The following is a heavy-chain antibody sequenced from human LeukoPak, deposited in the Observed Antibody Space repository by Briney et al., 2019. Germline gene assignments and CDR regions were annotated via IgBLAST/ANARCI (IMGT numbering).Heavy chain of an antibody. D-gene: IGHD3-10*01. CDR1: GYTFTSYG. J-gene: IGHJ4*02. CDR3: ARVNGGTGLLWFGELSD. CDR2: ISAYNGNT. Sequence: GASVKVSCKASGYTFTSYGISWVRQAPGQGLEWMGWISAYNGNTNYAQKLQGRVTMTTDTSTSTAYMELRSLRSDDTAVYYCARVNGGTGLLWFGELSDWGQGTLVTVSS. V-gene: IGHV1-18*01.